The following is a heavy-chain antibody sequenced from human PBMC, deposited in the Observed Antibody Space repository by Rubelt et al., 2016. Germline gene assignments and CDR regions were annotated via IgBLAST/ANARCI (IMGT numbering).Heavy chain of an antibody. CDR1: DHY. CDR3: ARLRTATGNSFDC. J-gene: IGHJ4*02. Sequence: DHYIEWVRQAPGKGLEWVGRIRDKTKSYSTEFAASVKGRFTISRDDSKNSVSVQMNSLKTEDTAVYYCARLRTATGNSFDCWGQGTLVTVSS. CDR2: IRDKTKSYST. D-gene: IGHD6-13*01. V-gene: IGHV3-72*01.